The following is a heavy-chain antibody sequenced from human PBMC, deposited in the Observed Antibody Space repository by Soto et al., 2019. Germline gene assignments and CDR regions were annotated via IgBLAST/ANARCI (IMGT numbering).Heavy chain of an antibody. D-gene: IGHD3-22*01. J-gene: IGHJ4*02. Sequence: ASVKVSCKDSGGTFSSYTISWVRQAPGQGLEWMGRIIPSGGITSYAQKFQGRVTMTRDTSTSTVYMELSSLRSEDTAVYYCAREGSSGYYYLFLWGQGTLVTVSS. CDR1: GGTFSSYT. V-gene: IGHV1-46*01. CDR3: AREGSSGYYYLFL. CDR2: IIPSGGIT.